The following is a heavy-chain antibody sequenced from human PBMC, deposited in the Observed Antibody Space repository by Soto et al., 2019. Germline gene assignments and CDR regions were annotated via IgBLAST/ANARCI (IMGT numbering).Heavy chain of an antibody. V-gene: IGHV5-10-1*03. D-gene: IGHD1-26*01. CDR2: INPYDSNT. CDR1: GYSFTTYY. CDR3: ARHSGSNWDIDS. J-gene: IGHJ4*02. Sequence: EVQLVQSGAEVRKPGESLTISCKGSGYSFTTYYISWVRLMPGKGLEWMGRINPYDSNTNYSPSFQGHVTISADKSIITAYLQWSSLKASDAAMYYRARHSGSNWDIDSWGQGTLVTVSS.